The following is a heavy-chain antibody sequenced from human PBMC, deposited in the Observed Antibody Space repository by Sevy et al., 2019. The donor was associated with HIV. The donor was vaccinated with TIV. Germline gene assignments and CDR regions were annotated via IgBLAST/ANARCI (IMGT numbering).Heavy chain of an antibody. V-gene: IGHV3-72*01. CDR3: ARELWYGELGGWFDP. J-gene: IGHJ5*02. D-gene: IGHD3-10*01. CDR1: GFSFSDYN. Sequence: GGSLRLSCEASGFSFSDYNMDWVRQAPGRGLEWLGRSGNKANIYTTQYAASVEGRFSISRDDLKNSLSMQMNSLNTEDTAVYYCARELWYGELGGWFDPWGQGTLVTVSS. CDR2: SGNKANIYTT.